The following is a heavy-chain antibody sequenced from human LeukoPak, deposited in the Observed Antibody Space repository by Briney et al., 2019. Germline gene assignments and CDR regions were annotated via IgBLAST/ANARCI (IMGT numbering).Heavy chain of an antibody. V-gene: IGHV3-7*01. J-gene: IGHJ4*02. CDR2: IKEDGSEK. CDR3: ARLIRDYDILPGRDY. D-gene: IGHD3-9*01. Sequence: GGSLRLSCAASGFIFSNNWMSWVRQAPGKGLEWVANIKEDGSEKHYVDSVKGRFTISRDNAKNSLYLQMNSLRAEDTAVYYCARLIRDYDILPGRDYWGQGTLVTVSS. CDR1: GFIFSNNW.